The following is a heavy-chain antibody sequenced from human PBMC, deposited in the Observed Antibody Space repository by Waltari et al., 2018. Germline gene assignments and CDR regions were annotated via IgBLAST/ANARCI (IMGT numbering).Heavy chain of an antibody. V-gene: IGHV4-30-2*01. D-gene: IGHD3-22*01. J-gene: IGHJ3*02. CDR2: IYHSGGT. CDR1: GGSISSGGYS. Sequence: QLQLQESGSGLVKPSQTLSLTCAVSGGSISSGGYSWSWIRQPPGKGLEWIGYIYHSGGTYYNPSLKSRVTISVDRSKNQFSLKLSSVTAADTAVYYCARDRYYYDSSVAFDIWGQGTMVTVSS. CDR3: ARDRYYYDSSVAFDI.